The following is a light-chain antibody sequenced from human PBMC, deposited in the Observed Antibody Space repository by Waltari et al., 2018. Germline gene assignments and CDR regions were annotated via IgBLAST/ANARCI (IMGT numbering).Light chain of an antibody. CDR3: QSTDTNSGTRV. CDR1: VLPRQY. Sequence: SYGLTQPPSVSVSPGQTAKINCSGDVLPRQYAAWYRQRPGQAPIVLIYKDSERPSGIPERFSGSSSGTTVTLTISGVQAEDDGDYFCQSTDTNSGTRVFGSGTKVNVL. CDR2: KDS. V-gene: IGLV3-25*03. J-gene: IGLJ1*01.